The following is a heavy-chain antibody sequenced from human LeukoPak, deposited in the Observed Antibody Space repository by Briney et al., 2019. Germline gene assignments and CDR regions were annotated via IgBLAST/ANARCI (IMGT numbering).Heavy chain of an antibody. J-gene: IGHJ4*02. CDR2: ISAYNSNT. CDR3: ARDLRRDTSGWNSQAVLDY. Sequence: ASVKVSCKASGYTFTSYGISWVRQAPGQGLEWMGWISAYNSNTNYAQKKLQGRVTMTTDTSTSTAYMELRSLRSDDPAVYYCARDLRRDTSGWNSQAVLDYWGQGALVTVSS. CDR1: GYTFTSYG. D-gene: IGHD6-19*01. V-gene: IGHV1-18*01.